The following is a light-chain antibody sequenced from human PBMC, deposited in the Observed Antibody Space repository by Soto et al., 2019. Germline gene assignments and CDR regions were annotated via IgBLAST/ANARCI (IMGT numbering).Light chain of an antibody. CDR1: SSDVGGYNY. V-gene: IGLV2-14*01. CDR3: SSYTSSSTYVV. J-gene: IGLJ2*01. Sequence: QSALTQPASVSGSPGQSITISCTGTSSDVGGYNYVSWYQQHPGKAPKLMIYDVSNRPSGVSNRFSGSKSGNTASLTISGLQAGVEADYYCSSYTSSSTYVVFGGGTKLSVL. CDR2: DVS.